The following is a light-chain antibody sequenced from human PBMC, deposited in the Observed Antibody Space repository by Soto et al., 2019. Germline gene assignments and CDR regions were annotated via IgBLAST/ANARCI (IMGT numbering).Light chain of an antibody. CDR3: CSYTRDNTYI. V-gene: IGLV2-14*03. J-gene: IGLJ1*01. CDR2: DVS. CDR1: SSDVGGYNY. Sequence: QSALTQPASVSGSPGQSITISCSGTSSDVGGYNYVSWYQQHPGKAPRVMIYDVSNRPSGVSNRFSGSKSGNTATLTISGLQAEDEADYHCCSYTRDNTYIFATGTKLTVL.